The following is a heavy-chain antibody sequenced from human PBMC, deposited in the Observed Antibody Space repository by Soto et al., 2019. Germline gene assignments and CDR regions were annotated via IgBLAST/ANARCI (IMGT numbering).Heavy chain of an antibody. D-gene: IGHD5-18*01. J-gene: IGHJ6*02. CDR1: GFTFSSYA. CDR2: ISGSGGST. CDR3: ANIHDPASIYYYYGMDV. V-gene: IGHV3-23*01. Sequence: GGSLRLSCAASGFTFSSYAMSWVRQAPGKGLEWVSAISGSGGSTYYADSVKGRFTISRDNSKNTLYLQMNSLRAEDTAVYYCANIHDPASIYYYYGMDVWGQGTTVTVSS.